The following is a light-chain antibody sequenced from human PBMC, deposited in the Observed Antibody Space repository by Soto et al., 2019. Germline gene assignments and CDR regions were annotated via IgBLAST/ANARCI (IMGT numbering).Light chain of an antibody. CDR2: GTS. V-gene: IGKV3-20*01. Sequence: EIVLTQSPGTLSVSPGERATLSCRASQTISSNYVAWYQQKPGQAPSLLIYGTSSRAPGIPDRFSGSGSGTDFTLTISRLEPEDSAIYYCQQYVSWTFGQGTKVEIK. J-gene: IGKJ1*01. CDR3: QQYVSWT. CDR1: QTISSNY.